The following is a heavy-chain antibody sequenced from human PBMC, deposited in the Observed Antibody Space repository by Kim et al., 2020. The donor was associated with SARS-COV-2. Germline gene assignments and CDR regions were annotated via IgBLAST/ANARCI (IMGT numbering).Heavy chain of an antibody. CDR2: IDTSGET. J-gene: IGHJ6*02. Sequence: GGSLRLSCAASGFTFSSYDMHWARQPAGKGLEWVSAIDTSGETYYPGSVKGRFTISSENAKNSVYLQMHSLRAGDTAVYYCVRGAVTGTYGMDVWGLGTTVAVSS. CDR3: VRGAVTGTYGMDV. CDR1: GFTFSSYD. D-gene: IGHD6-19*01. V-gene: IGHV3-13*04.